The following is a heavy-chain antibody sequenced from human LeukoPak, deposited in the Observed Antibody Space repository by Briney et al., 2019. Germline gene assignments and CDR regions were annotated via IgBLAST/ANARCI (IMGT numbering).Heavy chain of an antibody. J-gene: IGHJ4*02. V-gene: IGHV4-61*02. CDR2: IYTSGST. CDR3: ARDRGSVGVLDY. CDR1: GGSISSGSYY. D-gene: IGHD3-10*01. Sequence: SQTLSLTCTVSGGSISSGSYYWSWIRQPAGKGLEWIGRIYTSGSTNYNPSLKSRVTISVDTSKNQFSLKLSSVTAADTAVYYCARDRGSVGVLDYWGQGTLVTVSS.